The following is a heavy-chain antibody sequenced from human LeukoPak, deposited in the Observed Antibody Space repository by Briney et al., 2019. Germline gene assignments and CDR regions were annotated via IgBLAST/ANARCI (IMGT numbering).Heavy chain of an antibody. CDR3: AKDSSWI. CDR2: IKQDGSEK. J-gene: IGHJ4*02. D-gene: IGHD1-1*01. Sequence: GGSLRLSCAASGFTFSSYSMSWVRQAPGKGLEWVANIKQDGSEKYYADSVKGRFTISRDNSKNTLYLQMNSLRAEDTAVYYCAKDSSWIWGQGTLVTVSS. CDR1: GFTFSSYS. V-gene: IGHV3-7*01.